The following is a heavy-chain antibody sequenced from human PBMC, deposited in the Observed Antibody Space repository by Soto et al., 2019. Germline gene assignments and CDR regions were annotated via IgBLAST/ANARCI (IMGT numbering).Heavy chain of an antibody. D-gene: IGHD1-1*01. CDR2: LYDIDGS. CDR3: ATWHEREHAYDV. Sequence: DVQLVESGGGLIQPGESLRLSCGAFGFTISGKKYVAWVRQAPGKGLEWVSALYDIDGSFYADSVKGRFTTSSDSSKTTVYLQMNDLRPDVTAVYYCATWHEREHAYDVWGLGTTVTVSS. J-gene: IGHJ3*01. CDR1: GFTISGKKY. V-gene: IGHV3-53*01.